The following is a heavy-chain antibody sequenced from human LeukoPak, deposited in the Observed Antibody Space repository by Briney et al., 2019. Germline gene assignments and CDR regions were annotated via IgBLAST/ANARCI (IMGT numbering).Heavy chain of an antibody. CDR2: INPSSGDT. CDR3: ARDPNCSSPGCHDIDYYYYMDV. J-gene: IGHJ6*03. CDR1: GYTFTGYY. V-gene: IGHV1-2*02. Sequence: GASVKVSCKASGYTFTGYYMHWVRQAPGQGLEWMGWINPSSGDTNYAQQFQGRVTMTRDTSISTAYMELKRLRSDDTAVYYCARDPNCSSPGCHDIDYYYYMDVWGKGTTVTVSS. D-gene: IGHD2-2*01.